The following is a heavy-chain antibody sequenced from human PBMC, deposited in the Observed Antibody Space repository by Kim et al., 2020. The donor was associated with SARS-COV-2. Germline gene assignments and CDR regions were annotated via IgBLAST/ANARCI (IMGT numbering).Heavy chain of an antibody. Sequence: SETLSLTCTVSGVSVSPYFWSWIRQAPGKGLEWIGCGFHTGRTFYSPSLKSRVTVSVEASQNQVSLRLTSVTAADTALYYCARHVGSHWYWAFDIWGQGTTITVSP. CDR3: ARHVGSHWYWAFDI. CDR2: GFHTGRT. D-gene: IGHD2-15*01. V-gene: IGHV4-59*08. J-gene: IGHJ3*02. CDR1: GVSVSPYF.